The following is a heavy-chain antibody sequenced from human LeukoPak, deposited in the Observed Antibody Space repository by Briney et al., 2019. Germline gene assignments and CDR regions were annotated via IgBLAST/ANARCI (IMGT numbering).Heavy chain of an antibody. V-gene: IGHV1-69*01. CDR2: IIPIFGTA. CDR1: GGTFSSYA. J-gene: IGHJ4*02. CDR3: ATRDPRNSGDY. D-gene: IGHD4-23*01. Sequence: SVKVSCKASGGTFSSYAISWVRQAPGQGLEWMGGIIPIFGTANYAQKFQGRVTITADESTSTAYTELSSLRSEDTAVYYCATRDPRNSGDYWGQGTLVTVSS.